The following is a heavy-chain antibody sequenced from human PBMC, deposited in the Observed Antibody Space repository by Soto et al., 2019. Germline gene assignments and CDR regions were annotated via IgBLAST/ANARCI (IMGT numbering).Heavy chain of an antibody. D-gene: IGHD5-18*01. CDR1: GGTFSSYA. CDR3: AAGGPDTAMDNYYYGMDV. Sequence: ASVKVSCKASGGTFSSYAISWVRQAPGQGLEWMGGIIPIFGTANYAQKFQGRVTITADESTSTAYMELSSLRSEDTAVYYCAAGGPDTAMDNYYYGMDVWGQGTTVTVSS. V-gene: IGHV1-69*13. CDR2: IIPIFGTA. J-gene: IGHJ6*02.